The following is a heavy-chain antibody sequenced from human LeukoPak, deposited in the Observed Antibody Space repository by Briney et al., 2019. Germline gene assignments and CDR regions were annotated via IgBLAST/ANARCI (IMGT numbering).Heavy chain of an antibody. Sequence: GESLKISCKGSGYSFTSYWIGWVRQMPGKGLEWMGIIYPGDSDTRYSPSFQGQVTISADKSISTAYLQWSSLKASDTAMYYCARLGSYCANGVCSTYYYYYYYMDVWGKGTTVTVSS. CDR3: ARLGSYCANGVCSTYYYYYYYMDV. J-gene: IGHJ6*03. V-gene: IGHV5-51*01. D-gene: IGHD2-8*01. CDR1: GYSFTSYW. CDR2: IYPGDSDT.